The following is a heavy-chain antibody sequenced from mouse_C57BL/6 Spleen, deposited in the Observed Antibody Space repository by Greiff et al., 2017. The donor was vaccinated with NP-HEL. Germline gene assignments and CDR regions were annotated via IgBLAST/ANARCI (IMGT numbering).Heavy chain of an antibody. Sequence: QVHVKQSGAELVKPGASVKISCKASGYAFSSYWMNWVKQRPGTGLEWIGQIYPGGGDTTYNGKFKGKATLTADKSSSTAYMQLSSLTSEDSAVYFCAREGKYWYFDVWGTGTTVTVSS. V-gene: IGHV1-80*01. J-gene: IGHJ1*03. CDR2: IYPGGGDT. CDR3: AREGKYWYFDV. CDR1: GYAFSSYW.